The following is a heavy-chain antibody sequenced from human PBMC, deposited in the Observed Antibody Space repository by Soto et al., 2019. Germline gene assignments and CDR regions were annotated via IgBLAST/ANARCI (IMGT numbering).Heavy chain of an antibody. CDR2: IYYSGTS. CDR1: GGSISDDTYY. J-gene: IGHJ5*02. D-gene: IGHD2-2*01. Sequence: QLQLQESGPGLVKPSETLSLTCTVSGGSISDDTYYWGWIRQPPGKGLEWIGSIYYSGTSSYNPSLQSRXTXPFDTSNKQLSLRLGSVTAADTAVYYCARLHCASPNCVTREPWGQGTRVIVSS. V-gene: IGHV4-39*01. CDR3: ARLHCASPNCVTREP.